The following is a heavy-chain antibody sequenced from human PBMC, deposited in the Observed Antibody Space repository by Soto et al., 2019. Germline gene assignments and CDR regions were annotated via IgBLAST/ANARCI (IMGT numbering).Heavy chain of an antibody. CDR3: ARGLIVLVPAAKDRGLGVDP. CDR1: GFTFSSYA. Sequence: QVQLVESGGGVVQPGRSLRLSCAASGFTFSSYAMHWVRQAPGKGLEWVAVISYDGSNKYYADSVKGRFTISRDNSKNTLYLQMNSLRAEDTAVYYCARGLIVLVPAAKDRGLGVDPWGQGTLVTVSS. CDR2: ISYDGSNK. J-gene: IGHJ5*02. V-gene: IGHV3-30-3*01. D-gene: IGHD2-2*01.